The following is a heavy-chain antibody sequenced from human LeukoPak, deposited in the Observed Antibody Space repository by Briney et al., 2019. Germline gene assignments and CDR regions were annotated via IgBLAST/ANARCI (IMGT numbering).Heavy chain of an antibody. CDR2: ISGSGGST. Sequence: GGSLRLSCAASGFTFSSYAMSWVRQAPGKGLEWVSAISGSGGSTYYADSVKGRFTISRDNSKNTLYLQMNSLRAEDTAVYYCARDWAVDTVMVSAGYYMDVWGKGTTVTISS. D-gene: IGHD5-18*01. CDR1: GFTFSSYA. CDR3: ARDWAVDTVMVSAGYYMDV. J-gene: IGHJ6*03. V-gene: IGHV3-23*01.